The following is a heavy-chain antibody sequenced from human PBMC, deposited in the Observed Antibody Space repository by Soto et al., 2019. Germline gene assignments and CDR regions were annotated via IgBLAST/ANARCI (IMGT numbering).Heavy chain of an antibody. D-gene: IGHD1-26*01. J-gene: IGHJ3*01. V-gene: IGHV3-21*01. CDR1: GFTFSNYS. CDR2: ISGSSSYM. CDR3: ARDREGVGAGLF. Sequence: EVQLVESGGGLVKPGGSLRLSCAASGFTFSNYSMNWVRQAPGKGLEWVSSISGSSSYMYYADSVKGRFTISRDNAKNSLYLQMNSLRAEDTAVYYCARDREGVGAGLFWGQGTMVTVSS.